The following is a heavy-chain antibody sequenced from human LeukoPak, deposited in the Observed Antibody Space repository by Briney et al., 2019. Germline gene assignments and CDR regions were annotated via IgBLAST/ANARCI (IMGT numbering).Heavy chain of an antibody. J-gene: IGHJ4*02. D-gene: IGHD2-2*01. CDR2: IYTSGST. CDR1: GGSISSGSYY. V-gene: IGHV4-61*02. CDR3: VRGVHCSSTSCYPSFDY. Sequence: SETLSLTCTVSGGSISSGSYYWGWIRQPAGKGLEWIGRIYTSGSTNYNPSLKSRVTISVDTSKNQFSLKLSSVTAADTAVYYCVRGVHCSSTSCYPSFDYWGQGTLVTVSS.